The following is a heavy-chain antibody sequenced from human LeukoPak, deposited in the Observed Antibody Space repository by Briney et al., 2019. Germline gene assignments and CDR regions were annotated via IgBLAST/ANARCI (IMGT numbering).Heavy chain of an antibody. V-gene: IGHV3-30*02. J-gene: IGHJ4*02. D-gene: IGHD2-8*01. Sequence: PGGSPRLSCAASGFTFSSYGMHWVRQAPGKGLEWVAFIRYDGSNKYYADSVKGRFTISRDNSKNTLYLQMNSLRAEDTAVYYCAKDQEASTNGFDYWGQGTLVTVSS. CDR2: IRYDGSNK. CDR3: AKDQEASTNGFDY. CDR1: GFTFSSYG.